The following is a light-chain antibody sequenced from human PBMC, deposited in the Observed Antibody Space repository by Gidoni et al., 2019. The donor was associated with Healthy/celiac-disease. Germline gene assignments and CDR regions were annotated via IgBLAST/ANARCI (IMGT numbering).Light chain of an antibody. CDR2: DVS. CDR3: SSYTSSSTLYV. V-gene: IGLV2-14*01. CDR1: SSDVGGYNS. J-gene: IGLJ1*01. Sequence: QSALTQPASVSGPPGQSITISCTGTSSDVGGYNSVSWYQQHPGKAPKLMIYDVSNRPAGVSNRFSGSKSGNTASLTISGLQAEDEADYYCSSYTSSSTLYVFGTGTKVTVL.